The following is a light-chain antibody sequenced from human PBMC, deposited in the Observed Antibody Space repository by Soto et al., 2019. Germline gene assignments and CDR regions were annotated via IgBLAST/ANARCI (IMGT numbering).Light chain of an antibody. CDR1: SNDVASYNY. Sequence: QSVLTQPASVSGSPGQSITISCTGTSNDVASYNYVSWYQQHPGKAPKLIIYDVNNRPSGVSSRFSGSKSDNTASLTISGLQADDEADYFCSSFSSNSAPYVFGTGTKVTVL. CDR3: SSFSSNSAPYV. V-gene: IGLV2-14*01. CDR2: DVN. J-gene: IGLJ1*01.